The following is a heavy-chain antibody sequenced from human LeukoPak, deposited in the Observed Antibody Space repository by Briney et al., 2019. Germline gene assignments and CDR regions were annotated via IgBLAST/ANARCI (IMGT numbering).Heavy chain of an antibody. D-gene: IGHD2-2*01. CDR1: GSSISSDN. Sequence: SETLSLTCTVSGSSISSDNSSWIRERPGKGLEWIGYIYYSGGTNYNPSIKSRVTISVDTSKNQFSLKLSSVTAVDTAVYYCARNTPGYCSSTSCYGTIDYWGQGTLVTVSS. V-gene: IGHV4-59*08. CDR2: IYYSGGT. J-gene: IGHJ4*02. CDR3: ARNTPGYCSSTSCYGTIDY.